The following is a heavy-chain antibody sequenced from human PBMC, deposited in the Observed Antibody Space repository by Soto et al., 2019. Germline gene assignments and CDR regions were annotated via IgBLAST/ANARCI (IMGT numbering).Heavy chain of an antibody. Sequence: PGGSLRLSCAASGFTFSSYGMHWVRQAPGKGLEWVAVISYDGSNKYYADSVKGRFTISRDNSKSALHLQMKSLRAEDTAVYYCAKARAQYYDFWSGYPVDYWGQGTLVTVSS. V-gene: IGHV3-30*18. CDR2: ISYDGSNK. D-gene: IGHD3-3*01. J-gene: IGHJ4*02. CDR1: GFTFSSYG. CDR3: AKARAQYYDFWSGYPVDY.